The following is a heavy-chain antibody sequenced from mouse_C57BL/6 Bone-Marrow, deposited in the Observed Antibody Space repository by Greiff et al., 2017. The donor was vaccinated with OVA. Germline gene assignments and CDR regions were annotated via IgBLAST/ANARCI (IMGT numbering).Heavy chain of an antibody. CDR3: VITTVVASGYYYAMDY. D-gene: IGHD1-1*01. CDR2: IYPGSGNT. CDR1: GYTFTDYY. Sequence: QVHVKQSGAELVRPGASVKLSCKASGYTFTDYYINWVKQRPGQGLEWIARIYPGSGNTYYNEKFKGKATLTAEKSSSTAYMQLSSLTSEDSAVYFCVITTVVASGYYYAMDYWGQGTSVTVSS. V-gene: IGHV1-76*01. J-gene: IGHJ4*01.